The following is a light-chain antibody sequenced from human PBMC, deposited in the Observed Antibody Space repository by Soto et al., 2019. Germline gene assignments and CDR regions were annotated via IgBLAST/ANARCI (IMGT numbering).Light chain of an antibody. V-gene: IGKV1-33*01. Sequence: DIQMTQSPSSLSASVGDRVTITCQASQDISNYLNWYQQKPGKAPKLLIYDASNLETGVPSRFSGSVSGTDFTSTISTLQPKDIPTYYGQQYDILPPLTCGGGPKVDIK. CDR2: DAS. CDR1: QDISNY. CDR3: QQYDILPPLT. J-gene: IGKJ4*01.